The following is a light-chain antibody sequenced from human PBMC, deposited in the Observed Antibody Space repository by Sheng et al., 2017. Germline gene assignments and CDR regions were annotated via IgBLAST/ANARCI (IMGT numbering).Light chain of an antibody. Sequence: QSALTQPASLSGSPGQSITISCTGTSSDVGDSDYVAWYQQHPDQAPKLMIYDVSSRPSGVPNRFSGSKSGNTASLTVSGLQAEDEADYYCSSYGGSNNVVFGTGTKVTVL. CDR3: SSYGGSNNVV. CDR2: DVS. CDR1: SSDVGDSDY. V-gene: IGLV2-14*01. J-gene: IGLJ1*01.